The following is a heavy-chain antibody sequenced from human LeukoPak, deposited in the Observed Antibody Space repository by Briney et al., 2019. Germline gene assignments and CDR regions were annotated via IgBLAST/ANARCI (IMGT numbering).Heavy chain of an antibody. J-gene: IGHJ4*02. CDR2: IYYSGST. CDR3: ARDSASSSWYPSLDY. CDR1: SDSISSYY. D-gene: IGHD6-13*01. Sequence: SETLSLTCTVSSDSISSYYWSWIRQPPGRGLEWIGFIYYSGSTNYNPSLKSRVTISVDKSKNQFSLKLSSVTAADTAVYYCARDSASSSWYPSLDYWGQGTLVTVSS. V-gene: IGHV4-59*12.